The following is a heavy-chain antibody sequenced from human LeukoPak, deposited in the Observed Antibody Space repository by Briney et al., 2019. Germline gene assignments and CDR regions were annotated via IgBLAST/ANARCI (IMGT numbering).Heavy chain of an antibody. CDR2: ISSSSTI. J-gene: IGHJ4*02. CDR3: AREYDYGDYGTFDY. D-gene: IGHD4-17*01. Sequence: GGSLRLSCAASGFTFSSYEMNWVRQAPGKGLEWVSYISSSSTIYYADSVKGRFTISRDNAKNSLYLQMNSLRAEDTAVYYCAREYDYGDYGTFDYWGQGTLVTVSS. V-gene: IGHV3-48*03. CDR1: GFTFSSYE.